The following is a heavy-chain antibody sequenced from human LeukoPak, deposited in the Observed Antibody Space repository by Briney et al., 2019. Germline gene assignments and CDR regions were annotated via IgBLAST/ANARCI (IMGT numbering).Heavy chain of an antibody. Sequence: PSETLSLTCTVSGGSISSGSYYWSWIRQPAGKGLEWIGRIYTSGSTNYNPSLKSRVTISVDTSKNQFSLKLSPVTAADTAVYYCARVADYYESSGYYDYWGQGTLVTVSS. CDR1: GGSISSGSYY. J-gene: IGHJ4*02. CDR2: IYTSGST. CDR3: ARVADYYESSGYYDY. V-gene: IGHV4-61*02. D-gene: IGHD3-22*01.